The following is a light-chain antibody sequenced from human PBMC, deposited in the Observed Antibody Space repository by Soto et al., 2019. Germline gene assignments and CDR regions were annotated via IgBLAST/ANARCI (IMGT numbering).Light chain of an antibody. CDR1: QSVSSN. J-gene: IGKJ5*01. Sequence: EIVLTQSPATLSVSPGERATLSCRASQSVSSNLVWYENKPGQAPRLLIYGASTRATGIPASFSGSGSGTEFTLTISSLQYEDFTVYYCQQYKTWPAITFGQGTQLEMK. V-gene: IGKV3D-15*01. CDR3: QQYKTWPAIT. CDR2: GAS.